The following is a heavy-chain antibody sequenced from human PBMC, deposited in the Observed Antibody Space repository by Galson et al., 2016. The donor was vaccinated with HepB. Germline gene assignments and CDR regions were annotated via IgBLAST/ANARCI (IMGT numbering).Heavy chain of an antibody. V-gene: IGHV3-30*18. D-gene: IGHD3-22*01. CDR3: AKDLTTIGDYYGMDV. J-gene: IGHJ6*02. Sequence: SLRLSCAASGFHFSMYGMHWVRQAPGKGLEWVAVISYDGGDKYYADTVKGRFTISRDNSKNTHYLQMNSLGGEDTAVYYCAKDLTTIGDYYGMDVWGQGTTVTVSS. CDR1: GFHFSMYG. CDR2: ISYDGGDK.